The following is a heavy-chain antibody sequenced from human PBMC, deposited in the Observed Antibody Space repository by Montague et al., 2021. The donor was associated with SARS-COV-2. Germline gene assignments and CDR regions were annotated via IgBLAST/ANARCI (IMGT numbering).Heavy chain of an antibody. V-gene: IGHV3-23*01. CDR1: GFTFSSYS. CDR3: AKDLSLLWFGELPPLGYYYGMDV. Sequence: SLRLSCAASGFTFSSYSMSWVRQAPGRGLEWVSAISGSGGSTYYADSVKGRFTTSRDNSKNTLYLQMNSLRAEDTAVYYCAKDLSLLWFGELPPLGYYYGMDVWGQGTTVTVSS. D-gene: IGHD3-10*01. CDR2: ISGSGGST. J-gene: IGHJ6*02.